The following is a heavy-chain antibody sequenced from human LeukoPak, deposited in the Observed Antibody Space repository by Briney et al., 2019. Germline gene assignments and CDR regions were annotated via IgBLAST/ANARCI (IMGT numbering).Heavy chain of an antibody. CDR1: GGSISSSNS. Sequence: ETLSLTCAVSGGSISSSNSWSWVRQPPGKGMEWVANIKQDGSEKYYVDSVKGRFTISRDNAKNSLYLQMNSLRAEDTAVYYCARDARDEHFDYWGQGTLVTVSS. CDR3: ARDARDEHFDY. J-gene: IGHJ4*02. V-gene: IGHV3-7*01. CDR2: IKQDGSEK.